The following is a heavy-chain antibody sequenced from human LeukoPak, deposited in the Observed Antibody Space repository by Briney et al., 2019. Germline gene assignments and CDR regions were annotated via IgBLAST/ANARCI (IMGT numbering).Heavy chain of an antibody. CDR2: IIPIFGTA. D-gene: IGHD6-13*01. CDR3: ARGPIAAAAKYYFDY. CDR1: GGTFSSYA. J-gene: IGHJ4*02. V-gene: IGHV1-69*06. Sequence: ASVKVSCKASGGTFSSYAISWVRQAPGQGLKWMGGIIPIFGTANYAQKFQGRVTITADKSTSTAYMELSSLRSEDTAVYYCARGPIAAAAKYYFDYWGQGTLVTVSS.